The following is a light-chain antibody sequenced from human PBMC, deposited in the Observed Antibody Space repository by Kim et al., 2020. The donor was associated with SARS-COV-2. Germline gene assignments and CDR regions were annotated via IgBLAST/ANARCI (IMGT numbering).Light chain of an antibody. CDR1: SSDVGGYNY. CDR2: EVS. V-gene: IGLV2-14*03. Sequence: GQSITISCTETSSDVGGYNYVSWYQQHPGKAPKLMIFEVSNRPSGVSDRFSGSKSGNTASLTISGLQAEDEADYHCSSYTTGTTLVFGTGTKVTVL. CDR3: SSYTTGTTLV. J-gene: IGLJ1*01.